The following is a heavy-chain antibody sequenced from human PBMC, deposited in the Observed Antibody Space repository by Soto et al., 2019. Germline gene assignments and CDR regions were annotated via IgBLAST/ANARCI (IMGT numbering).Heavy chain of an antibody. CDR2: MNPNSGNT. CDR3: TIPWDSASLSLGHYYDSSGPDAFDI. CDR1: GYTFTSYD. V-gene: IGHV1-8*01. D-gene: IGHD3-22*01. J-gene: IGHJ3*02. Sequence: ASVKVSCKASGYTFTSYDINWVRQATGQGLEWMGWMNPNSGNTGYAQKFQGRVTMTRNTSISTAYMELSSLRSEDKAVDYCTIPWDSASLSLGHYYDSSGPDAFDIWGQGTMVTVSS.